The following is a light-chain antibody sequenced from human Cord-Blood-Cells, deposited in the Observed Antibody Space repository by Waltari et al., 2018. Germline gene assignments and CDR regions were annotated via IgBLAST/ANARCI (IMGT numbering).Light chain of an antibody. Sequence: QSALTQPASVSGSPGQSITISCTGTSSEGGGYNYASWYQHHPGKAPKLMIYVVSNRPSGVSNRFSGSKSGNTASLTISGLQAEDEADYYCSSYTSSSTLVFGGGTKRTVL. V-gene: IGLV2-14*03. CDR3: SSYTSSSTLV. CDR2: VVS. CDR1: SSEGGGYNY. J-gene: IGLJ2*01.